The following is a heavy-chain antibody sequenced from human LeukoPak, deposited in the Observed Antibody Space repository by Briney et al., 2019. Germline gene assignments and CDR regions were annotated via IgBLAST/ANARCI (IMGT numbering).Heavy chain of an antibody. V-gene: IGHV4-34*01. CDR1: GGSFSGYY. D-gene: IGHD3-10*01. Sequence: SETLSLTCAVYGGSFSGYYWSWIRQPPGKGLEWIGEINHSGSTNYNPSLKSRVTISVDTSKNQFSLKLSSVTAADTAVYYCARDIWFGEQAYFDYWGQGTLVTVSS. CDR3: ARDIWFGEQAYFDY. CDR2: INHSGST. J-gene: IGHJ4*02.